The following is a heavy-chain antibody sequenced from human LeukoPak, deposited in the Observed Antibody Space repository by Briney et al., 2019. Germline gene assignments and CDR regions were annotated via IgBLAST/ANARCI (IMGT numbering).Heavy chain of an antibody. J-gene: IGHJ4*02. CDR3: AKDQGRIVGATKGVDY. CDR1: GFAFSSYG. CDR2: ISYDE. Sequence: GGSLRLSCAASGFAFSSYGMHWVRQAPGKGLEWVAVISYDENYADSVKGRFTISRDNSKNTLYLQMNSLRAEDTAVYYCAKDQGRIVGATKGVDYWGQGTLVTVSS. D-gene: IGHD1-26*01. V-gene: IGHV3-30*18.